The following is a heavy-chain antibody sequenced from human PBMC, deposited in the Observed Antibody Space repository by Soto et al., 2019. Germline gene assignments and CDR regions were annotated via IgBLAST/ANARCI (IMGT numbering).Heavy chain of an antibody. CDR3: AREATISVRGVIPDAFDI. Sequence: GGSLRLSCAASGFTFSSYGMHWVRQAPGKGLEWVAVIWYDGSNKYYADSVKGRFTISRDNSKNTLYLQMNSLRAEDTAVYYCAREATISVRGVIPDAFDIWGQGTMVTVSS. CDR2: IWYDGSNK. V-gene: IGHV3-33*01. D-gene: IGHD3-10*01. J-gene: IGHJ3*02. CDR1: GFTFSSYG.